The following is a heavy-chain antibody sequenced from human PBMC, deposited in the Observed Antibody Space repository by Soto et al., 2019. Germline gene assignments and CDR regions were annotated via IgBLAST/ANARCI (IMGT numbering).Heavy chain of an antibody. CDR1: GFTFSDYY. CDR2: ISSSGSTI. V-gene: IGHV3-11*01. D-gene: IGHD6-19*01. Sequence: GGSLRLSCAASGFTFSDYYMSWIRQAPGKGLEWVSYISSSGSTIYYADSVKGRFTISRDNAKNSLCLQMNSLRAEDTAVYYCARDFIAAVASSADYWGQGTLVTVSS. CDR3: ARDFIAAVASSADY. J-gene: IGHJ4*02.